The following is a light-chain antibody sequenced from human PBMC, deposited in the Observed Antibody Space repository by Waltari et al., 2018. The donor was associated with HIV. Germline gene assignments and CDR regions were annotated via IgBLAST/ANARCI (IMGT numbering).Light chain of an antibody. CDR3: SSYAGGNNLV. V-gene: IGLV2-8*01. CDR1: SRDVGGYHF. J-gene: IGLJ2*01. CDR2: EVT. Sequence: QSALTQPPSASGSPGQSVTISCTGTSRDVGGYHFVPWYQQHPGKAPKLMIFEVTKRPSGVPARFSGSKTGNTASLTVSGLQADDEADYYCSSYAGGNNLVFGGGTKLTVL.